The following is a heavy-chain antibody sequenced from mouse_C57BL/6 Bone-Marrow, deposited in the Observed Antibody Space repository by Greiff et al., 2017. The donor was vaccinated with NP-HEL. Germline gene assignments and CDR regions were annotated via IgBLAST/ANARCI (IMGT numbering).Heavy chain of an antibody. CDR2: IWRGGST. V-gene: IGHV2-5*01. CDR1: GFSLTSYG. CDR3: AKREGYDYLGFAY. D-gene: IGHD2-4*01. J-gene: IGHJ3*01. Sequence: QVHVKQSGPGLVQPSQSLSITCTVSGFSLTSYGVHWVRQSPGKGLAWLGVIWRGGSTDYNAAFMSRLRITKDNSKSQVFFKMNSLQADDTAIYYCAKREGYDYLGFAYWGQGTLVTVSA.